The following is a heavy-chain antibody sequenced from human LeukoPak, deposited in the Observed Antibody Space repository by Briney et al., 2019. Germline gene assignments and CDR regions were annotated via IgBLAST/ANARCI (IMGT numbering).Heavy chain of an antibody. V-gene: IGHV3-11*06. Sequence: PGGSLRLSCAASGFTFSDYYMSWIRQAPGKGLEWVSYISSSSSYTNYADSVKGRFTISRDNAKDSLYLQMNSLRAEDTAVYYCAGDSARVIRYFDWVLDYYYYYGMDVWGKGTTVTVSS. CDR3: AGDSARVIRYFDWVLDYYYYYGMDV. D-gene: IGHD3-9*01. CDR1: GFTFSDYY. CDR2: ISSSSSYT. J-gene: IGHJ6*04.